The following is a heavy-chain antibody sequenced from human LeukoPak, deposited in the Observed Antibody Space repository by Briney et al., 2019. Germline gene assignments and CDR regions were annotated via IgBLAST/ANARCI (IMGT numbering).Heavy chain of an antibody. J-gene: IGHJ4*02. CDR3: ATAVVPAAVGAVDY. Sequence: GASVKVSCKASGGTFSSYAISWVRQAPGQGLEWMGIINPSGGSTSYAQKFQGRVTMTRDTSTSTVYMELSSLRSEDTAVYYCATAVVPAAVGAVDYWGQGTLVTVSS. D-gene: IGHD2-2*01. CDR1: GGTFSSYA. CDR2: INPSGGST. V-gene: IGHV1-46*03.